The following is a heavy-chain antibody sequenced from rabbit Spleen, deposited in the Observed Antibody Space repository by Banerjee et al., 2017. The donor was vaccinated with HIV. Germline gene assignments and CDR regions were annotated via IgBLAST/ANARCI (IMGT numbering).Heavy chain of an antibody. CDR2: IDTGFGDTA. D-gene: IGHD2-1*01. V-gene: IGHV1S45*01. J-gene: IGHJ4*01. CDR3: ATYVDYDGDFDL. Sequence: QEQLEESGGGLVKPEGSLTLTCKASGFSFSDRDVMCWVRQAPGKGLEWIACIDTGFGDTASYASWAKGRFTISKASSATVTLQMTSLTAADTASYFCATYVDYDGDFDLWGPGTLVTVS. CDR1: GFSFSDRDV.